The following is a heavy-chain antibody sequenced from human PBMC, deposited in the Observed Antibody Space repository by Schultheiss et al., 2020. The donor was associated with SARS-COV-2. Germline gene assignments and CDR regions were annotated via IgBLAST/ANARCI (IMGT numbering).Heavy chain of an antibody. D-gene: IGHD5-12*01. V-gene: IGHV4-39*07. Sequence: SETLSLTCTVSGGSISSSSYYWGWIRQPPGKGLEWIGSIYYSGSTYYTPSLKSRVTISIDTSKNQFSLKLSSVTAADTAVYYCARMSLPGYVNVPFDPWGQGTLVTVSS. CDR3: ARMSLPGYVNVPFDP. CDR1: GGSISSSSYY. J-gene: IGHJ5*02. CDR2: IYYSGST.